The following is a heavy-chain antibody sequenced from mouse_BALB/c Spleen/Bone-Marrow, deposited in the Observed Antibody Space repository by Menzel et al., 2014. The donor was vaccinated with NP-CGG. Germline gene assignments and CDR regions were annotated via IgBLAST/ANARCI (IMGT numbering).Heavy chain of an antibody. Sequence: DVHLVESGGGLVKPGGSLKLSCAASGFAFSGYDTSWVRQTPEKRLEWVAYISSGGINTYYPDSVKGRFTISRDNAKNTLYLQMNSLKSEDTAMYYCARQRGYAYAMDYWGQGTSVTVSS. D-gene: IGHD2-2*01. CDR3: ARQRGYAYAMDY. J-gene: IGHJ4*01. CDR2: ISSGGINT. V-gene: IGHV5-12-1*01. CDR1: GFAFSGYD.